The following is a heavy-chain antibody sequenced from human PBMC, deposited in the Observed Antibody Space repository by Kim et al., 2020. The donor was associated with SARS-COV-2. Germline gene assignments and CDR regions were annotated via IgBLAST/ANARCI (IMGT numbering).Heavy chain of an antibody. CDR2: INPNSGGT. CDR3: ARDLLGMGDGYIRGLFDY. Sequence: ASVKVSCKASGYTFTGYYMHWVRQAPGQGLEWMGRINPNSGGTNYAQKFQGRVTMTRDTSISTAYMELSRLRSDDTAVYYCARDLLGMGDGYIRGLFDYWGQGTLVTVSS. V-gene: IGHV1-2*06. CDR1: GYTFTGYY. D-gene: IGHD5-12*01. J-gene: IGHJ4*02.